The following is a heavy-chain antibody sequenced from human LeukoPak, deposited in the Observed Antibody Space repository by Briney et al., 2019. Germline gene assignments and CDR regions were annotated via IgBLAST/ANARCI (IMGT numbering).Heavy chain of an antibody. CDR1: EFIVSRNY. CDR2: VYRSGTT. J-gene: IGHJ4*02. V-gene: IGHV3-53*01. Sequence: PGGSLRLSCAASEFIVSRNYMNWVRQAPGKGLEWVSVVYRSGTTYYTDSVKGRSTISRDNSKNTLYLLMNSLRADDTAVYYCARGDDYFDYWGQGTLVTVSS. CDR3: ARGDDYFDY.